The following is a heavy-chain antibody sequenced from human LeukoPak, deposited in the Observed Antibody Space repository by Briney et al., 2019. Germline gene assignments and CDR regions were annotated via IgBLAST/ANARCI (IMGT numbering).Heavy chain of an antibody. Sequence: KPSETLSLTCTVSGGSISSSSYYWGWIRQPPGKGLEWIGYIYYSGSTYYNPSLKSRVTISVDTSKNQFSLKLSSVTAADTAVYYCARDGPRPPYYQYAFDIWGQGTMVTVSS. V-gene: IGHV4-31*03. D-gene: IGHD3-22*01. CDR2: IYYSGST. J-gene: IGHJ3*02. CDR1: GGSISSSSYY. CDR3: ARDGPRPPYYQYAFDI.